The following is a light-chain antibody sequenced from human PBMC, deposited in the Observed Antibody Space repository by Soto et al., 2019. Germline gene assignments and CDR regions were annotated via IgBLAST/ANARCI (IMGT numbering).Light chain of an antibody. Sequence: QSALTQPASVSGSPGQSITISCTGTSSDVGGYNNVSWYHQHPGKAPKLMIYDVSNRPSGVSNRFSGSKSGNTASLTISGLQAEDEADYYYSSYTSSSTVVFGGGTKVTVL. CDR3: SSYTSSSTVV. CDR2: DVS. CDR1: SSDVGGYNN. V-gene: IGLV2-14*01. J-gene: IGLJ2*01.